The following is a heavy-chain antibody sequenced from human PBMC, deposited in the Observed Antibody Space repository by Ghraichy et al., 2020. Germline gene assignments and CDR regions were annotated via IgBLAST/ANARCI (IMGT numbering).Heavy chain of an antibody. CDR2: ISYDRNNK. CDR3: AKERDSSGYYSFRGDYYGMDV. D-gene: IGHD3-22*01. Sequence: GESLNISCAASGFTFRSYGMHWVRQAPGKGLEWVAVISYDRNNKVYGDSVKGRFTISRDNSKNTLYLQMNSLRADDTTVYYCAKERDSSGYYSFRGDYYGMDVWGQGTTVTVSS. CDR1: GFTFRSYG. V-gene: IGHV3-30*18. J-gene: IGHJ6*02.